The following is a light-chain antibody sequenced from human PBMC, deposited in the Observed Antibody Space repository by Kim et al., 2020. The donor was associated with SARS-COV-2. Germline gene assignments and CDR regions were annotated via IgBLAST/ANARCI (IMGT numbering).Light chain of an antibody. Sequence: AIQMTQSPSSLSASIGDRVTITCRASQDIRNDLGWYQQKPGKAPELLIYAASSLQSGVPSRLAGSGSGTDFTLTISSLQPEDFATYYCLQDYNYPYTFGQGTKLEI. CDR3: LQDYNYPYT. CDR1: QDIRND. J-gene: IGKJ2*01. CDR2: AAS. V-gene: IGKV1-6*01.